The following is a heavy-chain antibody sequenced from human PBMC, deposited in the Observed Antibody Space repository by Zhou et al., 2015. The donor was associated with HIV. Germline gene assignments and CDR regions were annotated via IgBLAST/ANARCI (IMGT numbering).Heavy chain of an antibody. CDR1: GGTFSSYG. V-gene: IGHV1-69*01. D-gene: IGHD6-13*01. Sequence: QVQLVQSGAEVKKPGSSVKVSCKAFGGTFSSYGITWVRQAPGQGLEWTGGIIPMSGTVNYAQKFQGRVTITADESTSTAYMELSSLRSEDTAVYYCARDRAYSSSWYGWFDPWGRGNPWSPSPQ. CDR2: IIPMSGTV. CDR3: ARDRAYSSSWYGWFDP. J-gene: IGHJ5*02.